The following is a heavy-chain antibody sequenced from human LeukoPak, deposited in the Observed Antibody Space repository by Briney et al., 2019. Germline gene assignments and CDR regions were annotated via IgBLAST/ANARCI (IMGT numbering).Heavy chain of an antibody. D-gene: IGHD2-2*01. V-gene: IGHV3-23*01. Sequence: PGGSLRLSCAASGFTFSSYAMSWVRQAPGKGLEWVSGISGSGGDTYYADSVKGRFTISRDNSKNTLYLQMNSLRAEDTAVYYCEKIKAKSAARDYWGQGTLVTVSS. CDR1: GFTFSSYA. J-gene: IGHJ4*02. CDR3: EKIKAKSAARDY. CDR2: ISGSGGDT.